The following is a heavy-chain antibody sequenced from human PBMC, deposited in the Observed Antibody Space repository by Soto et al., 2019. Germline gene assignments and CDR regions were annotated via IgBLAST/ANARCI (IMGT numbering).Heavy chain of an antibody. Sequence: GGSLRLSCAASGFSFTNFAMSWVRQAPGKGLEWVAGIGASGDITWYADSVKGRLSISRDNSKNTLYLQLNSLRFEDTAVYYCATLGGSSYWGQGTLVTVSS. CDR1: GFSFTNFA. J-gene: IGHJ4*02. D-gene: IGHD1-26*01. V-gene: IGHV3-23*01. CDR3: ATLGGSSY. CDR2: IGASGDIT.